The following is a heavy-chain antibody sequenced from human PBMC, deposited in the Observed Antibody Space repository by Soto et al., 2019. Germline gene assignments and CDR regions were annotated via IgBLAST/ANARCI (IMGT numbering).Heavy chain of an antibody. CDR2: INTYNGNT. Sequence: QVQLVQSRAEVKNPGASVKVSCKASGYSFTRYGIAWARQAPGQGLEWMGWINTYNGNTNYAQNLQSRVTLTTDTSTSTAYMEPTSLRSNDTAIYYCAMVDVYVTPSPQDVWGQGTTVIVSS. CDR3: AMVDVYVTPSPQDV. V-gene: IGHV1-18*01. CDR1: GYSFTRYG. D-gene: IGHD3-16*01. J-gene: IGHJ6*02.